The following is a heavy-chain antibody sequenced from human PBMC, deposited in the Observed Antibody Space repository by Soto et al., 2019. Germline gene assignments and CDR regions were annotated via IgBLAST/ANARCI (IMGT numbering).Heavy chain of an antibody. Sequence: GGSLRLSCAASGFTFSSYAMTWVRQAPGKGLEWVSAIGASGSSTYYADSVKGRFTISRDNSKNTLFLQMNSLRADDTAVYYCARDMSGGTYNYYYGMDVWGQGTTVTVSS. CDR3: ARDMSGGTYNYYYGMDV. CDR1: GFTFSSYA. V-gene: IGHV3-23*01. J-gene: IGHJ6*02. D-gene: IGHD1-26*01. CDR2: IGASGSST.